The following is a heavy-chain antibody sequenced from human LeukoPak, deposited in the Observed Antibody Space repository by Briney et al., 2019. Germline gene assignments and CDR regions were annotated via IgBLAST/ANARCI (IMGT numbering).Heavy chain of an antibody. CDR2: INHSGST. CDR3: ARDPVAAAGTFDY. D-gene: IGHD6-13*01. Sequence: SETLSLTCAVYGGSFSGYYWSWIRQPPGKGLEWIGEINHSGSTNYNPSLKSRVTISVDTSKNQFSLKLSSVTAADTAVYYCARDPVAAAGTFDYWGQGTLVTVSS. J-gene: IGHJ4*02. V-gene: IGHV4-34*01. CDR1: GGSFSGYY.